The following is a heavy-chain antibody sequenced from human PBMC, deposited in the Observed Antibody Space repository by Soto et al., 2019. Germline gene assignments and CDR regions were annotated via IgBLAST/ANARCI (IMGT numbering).Heavy chain of an antibody. D-gene: IGHD3-22*01. J-gene: IGHJ5*02. Sequence: GGSLRLSCAASGFTVSSNYMSWVRQAPGKGLEWVSVIYSGGSTYYADSVKGRFTISRDNSKNTLYLQMNSLRAEDTAVYYCARDRGIINSIGFDPWGQGTLVTVSS. CDR2: IYSGGST. V-gene: IGHV3-53*01. CDR3: ARDRGIINSIGFDP. CDR1: GFTVSSNY.